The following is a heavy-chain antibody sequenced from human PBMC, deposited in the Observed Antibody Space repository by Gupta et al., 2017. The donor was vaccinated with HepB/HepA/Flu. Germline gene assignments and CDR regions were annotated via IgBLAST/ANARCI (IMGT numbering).Heavy chain of an antibody. CDR1: GFFFRNYW. V-gene: IGHV3-7*01. Sequence: EVQLVESGGGLVQPGGSLRLSCAASGFFFRNYWLSWFRQAPGKGLEWVANIKQDGSAKYYVGSVKGRFTISRDNAKRSLYLQMNSLRADDAAVYYCARETYTSSSAFDFWGQGIPVTVSS. CDR2: IKQDGSAK. CDR3: ARETYTSSSAFDF. J-gene: IGHJ4*02. D-gene: IGHD6-6*01.